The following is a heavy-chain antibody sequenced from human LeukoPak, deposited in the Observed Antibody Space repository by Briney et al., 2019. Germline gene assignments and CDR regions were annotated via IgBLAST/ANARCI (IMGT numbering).Heavy chain of an antibody. CDR3: ARGGYGGSVDY. D-gene: IGHD2-15*01. CDR1: GFTVSSNY. Sequence: GGSLRPSCAASGFTVSSNYMSWVRQAPGKGLEWVSVIYSGGSTYYADSVKGRFTISRDNSKNTLYLQMNSLRAEDTAVYYCARGGYGGSVDYWGQGTLATVSS. V-gene: IGHV3-53*01. CDR2: IYSGGST. J-gene: IGHJ4*02.